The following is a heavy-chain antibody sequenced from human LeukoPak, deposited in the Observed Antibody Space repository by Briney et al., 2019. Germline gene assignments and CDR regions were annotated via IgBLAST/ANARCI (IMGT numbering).Heavy chain of an antibody. J-gene: IGHJ4*02. CDR1: GFTFTNNG. V-gene: IGHV3-30*18. CDR3: AKDPGGISGDYFDY. CDR2: ISYDAGSK. D-gene: IGHD1-26*01. Sequence: GGSLRLSCAASGFTFTNNGMHWVRQAPGKGLEWVAVISYDAGSKYYADSVKGRFTISRDNSKNTLYLQLNSLRAEDTAMYYCAKDPGGISGDYFDYWGQGTLVTVSS.